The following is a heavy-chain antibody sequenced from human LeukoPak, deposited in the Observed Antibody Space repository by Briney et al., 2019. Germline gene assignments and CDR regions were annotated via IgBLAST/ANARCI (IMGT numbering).Heavy chain of an antibody. D-gene: IGHD6-13*01. J-gene: IGHJ6*02. CDR3: ARGQKDNGVSSSWYYFGMDV. Sequence: GASVKVSCKDSGYTFTSPDINWVRQATGQGLEWMGWMNPNSGNTDYAQKFQGRVTMTRNTSISTAYMELSSLRSEDTAVYYCARGQKDNGVSSSWYYFGMDVWGQGTTVTVSS. CDR1: GYTFTSPD. CDR2: MNPNSGNT. V-gene: IGHV1-8*01.